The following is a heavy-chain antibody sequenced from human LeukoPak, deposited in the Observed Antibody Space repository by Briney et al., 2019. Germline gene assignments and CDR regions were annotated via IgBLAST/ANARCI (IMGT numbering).Heavy chain of an antibody. J-gene: IGHJ2*01. V-gene: IGHV3-53*05. CDR2: IFSGDNT. D-gene: IGHD3-22*01. CDR1: GFAVSTNF. CDR3: ARDSSHYYDSRGYYSVKGYFDL. Sequence: GGSLRLSCAASGFAVSTNFITWVRQAPGKGLEWVSFIFSGDNTYYADSVKGRFTISRDNSKNTLYLQMNSLRAEDTAVYYCARDSSHYYDSRGYYSVKGYFDLWGRGTLVTVSS.